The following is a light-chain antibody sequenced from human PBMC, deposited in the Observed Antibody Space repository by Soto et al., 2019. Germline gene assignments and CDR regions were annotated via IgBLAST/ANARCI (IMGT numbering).Light chain of an antibody. CDR3: QSYDANNWV. J-gene: IGLJ2*01. V-gene: IGLV6-57*01. CDR1: SGSIASNY. CDR2: EDN. Sequence: NFMLTQPHSVSESPGKTVTISCTRSSGSIASNYVQWYRQRPGSSPTTVIYEDNQRPSGVPDRFSGSIDSSSNSASLTVSGLKTEDEADYYCQSYDANNWVFGGGTKLTVL.